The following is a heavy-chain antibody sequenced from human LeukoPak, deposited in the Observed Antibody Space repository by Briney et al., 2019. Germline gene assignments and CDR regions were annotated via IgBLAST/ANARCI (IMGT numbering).Heavy chain of an antibody. J-gene: IGHJ4*02. CDR2: INSDEGTT. CDR3: ERERDKESYRYDY. Sequence: PGGSLTLSCAASGGTFSSHWSHWVRQAQAKGLVWVSRINSDEGTTTYADSMKGRFTTSRNYANNSLYMQKSRLGAEDTVVYCCERERDKESYRYDYWGQGTLVTVSS. CDR1: GGTFSSHW. V-gene: IGHV3-74*01. D-gene: IGHD3-16*02.